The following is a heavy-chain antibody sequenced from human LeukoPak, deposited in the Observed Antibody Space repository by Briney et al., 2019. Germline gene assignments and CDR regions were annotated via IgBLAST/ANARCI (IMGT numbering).Heavy chain of an antibody. CDR3: ARDYYDSSGYYRRFDY. Sequence: SVKVSCKASGGTFSSYAISWVRQAPGQGLEWMGGIIPIFGTANYAQKFQGRVTITADKSTSTAYMELSSLRSEDTAVYYCARDYYDSSGYYRRFDYWGQGTLVTVSS. CDR2: IIPIFGTA. CDR1: GGTFSSYA. J-gene: IGHJ4*02. V-gene: IGHV1-69*06. D-gene: IGHD3-22*01.